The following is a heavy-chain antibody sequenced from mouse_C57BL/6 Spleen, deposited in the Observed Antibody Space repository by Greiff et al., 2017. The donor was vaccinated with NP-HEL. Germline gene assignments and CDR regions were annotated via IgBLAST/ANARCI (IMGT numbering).Heavy chain of an antibody. Sequence: QVQLQQPGAELVKPGASVKLSCKASGYTFTSYWMHWVKQRPGQGLEWIGMIHPNSGSTNYNEKFKSKATLTVDKSSSTSYMQLSSLTSEDSAVYYCARVDYYGSPPYWYVDVWGTGTTVTVSS. CDR1: GYTFTSYW. V-gene: IGHV1-64*01. CDR2: IHPNSGST. D-gene: IGHD1-1*01. CDR3: ARVDYYGSPPYWYVDV. J-gene: IGHJ1*03.